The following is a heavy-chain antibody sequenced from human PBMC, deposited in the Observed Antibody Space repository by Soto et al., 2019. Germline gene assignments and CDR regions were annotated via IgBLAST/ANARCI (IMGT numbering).Heavy chain of an antibody. V-gene: IGHV3-48*03. D-gene: IGHD3-3*01. J-gene: IGHJ4*02. CDR2: ISSSGSTI. Sequence: AGGSLRLSCAASGFTFSSYEMNWARQAPGKGLEWVSYISSSGSTIYYADSVKGRFTISRDNAKNSLYLQMNSLRAEDTAVYYCARLSSDFWSGSPFDYWGQGTLVTVSS. CDR3: ARLSSDFWSGSPFDY. CDR1: GFTFSSYE.